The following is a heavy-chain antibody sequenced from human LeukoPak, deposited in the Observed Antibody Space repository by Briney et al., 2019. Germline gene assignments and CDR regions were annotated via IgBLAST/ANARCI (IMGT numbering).Heavy chain of an antibody. CDR3: AREEYSSSRGYMDV. CDR2: ISSSSSYI. D-gene: IGHD6-6*01. V-gene: IGHV3-21*01. J-gene: IGHJ6*03. Sequence: GGSLRLSCAASGFTFSSYGMNWVRQAPGKGLEWASSISSSSSYIYYADSVKGRFTISRDNAKNSLYLQMNSLRAEDTAVYYCAREEYSSSRGYMDVWGKGTTVTVSS. CDR1: GFTFSSYG.